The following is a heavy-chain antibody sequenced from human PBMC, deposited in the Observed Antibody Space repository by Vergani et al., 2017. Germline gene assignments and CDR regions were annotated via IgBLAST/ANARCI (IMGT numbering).Heavy chain of an antibody. Sequence: QVQLVQSGAEVKKPGASVKVSCKASGYTFTSYYMHWVRPDPGQGLEWMGIINPSVGSTSYAQKFQGRVTMTRDTSTSTVYMGLSSLRSEDTAVYYCARDLMATIIKGRMGAFDIWGQGTMVTVSS. V-gene: IGHV1-46*01. J-gene: IGHJ3*02. D-gene: IGHD5-24*01. CDR3: ARDLMATIIKGRMGAFDI. CDR2: INPSVGST. CDR1: GYTFTSYY.